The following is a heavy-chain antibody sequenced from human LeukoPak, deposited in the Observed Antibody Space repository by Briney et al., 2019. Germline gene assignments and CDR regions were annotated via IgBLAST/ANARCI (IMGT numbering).Heavy chain of an antibody. CDR1: GCTFSSYG. CDR2: IRFDGSNK. CDR3: AKPHFDY. V-gene: IGHV3-30*02. J-gene: IGHJ4*02. Sequence: PGGSLRLSCAASGCTFSSYGIHWVRQAPAKGLDWVAFIRFDGSNKYYADSVKGRFTISKDNSKNMLYLQMNSLGAEDTAVYYCAKPHFDYWGQGTLVTVSS.